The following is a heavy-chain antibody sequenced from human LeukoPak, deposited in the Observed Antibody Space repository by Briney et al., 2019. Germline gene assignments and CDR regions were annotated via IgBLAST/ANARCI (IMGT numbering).Heavy chain of an antibody. CDR1: GGSISSYY. CDR2: IYYSGST. J-gene: IGHJ5*02. Sequence: PSETLSLTCTVSGGSISSYYWSWIRQPPGKGLEWIGYIYYSGSTNYNPSLKSRVTISVDTSKNQFSLKLSSVTAADTAVYYCARSADYYGSGSYQLKFDPWGQGTLVTVSS. D-gene: IGHD3-10*01. CDR3: ARSADYYGSGSYQLKFDP. V-gene: IGHV4-59*08.